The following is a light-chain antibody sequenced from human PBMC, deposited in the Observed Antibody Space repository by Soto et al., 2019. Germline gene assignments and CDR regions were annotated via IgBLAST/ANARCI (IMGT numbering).Light chain of an antibody. V-gene: IGKV3-20*01. CDR3: QQYGSSPPIT. CDR1: QSVSSSY. Sequence: EIVLTQSPGTMSLSPGERATLSCRASQSVSSSYLAWYQQKPGQAPRLLIYGASSRATGIPDRFSGSGYGTDFTTTISRLEPEDFAVYYCQQYGSSPPITFGQGTRLESK. CDR2: GAS. J-gene: IGKJ5*01.